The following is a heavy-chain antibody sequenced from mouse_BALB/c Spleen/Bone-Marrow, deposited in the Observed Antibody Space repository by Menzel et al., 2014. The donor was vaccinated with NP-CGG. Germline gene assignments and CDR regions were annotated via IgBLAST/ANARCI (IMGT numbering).Heavy chain of an antibody. Sequence: VQLQQSGPELVKPGASVKISCKASGYSFTDYYMHWVKQSHVKSLEWIGRINPYNGATSYNQNFKDKASLTVDRSSTTAYMELHSLTSGDSAVYYCATDRYDEDYAMDYWGQGTSVTVSS. V-gene: IGHV1-26*01. J-gene: IGHJ4*01. CDR1: GYSFTDYY. CDR2: INPYNGAT. D-gene: IGHD2-14*01. CDR3: ATDRYDEDYAMDY.